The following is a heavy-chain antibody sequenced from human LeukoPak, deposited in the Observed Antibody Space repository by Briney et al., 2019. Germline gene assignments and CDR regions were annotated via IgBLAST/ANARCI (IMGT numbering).Heavy chain of an antibody. CDR3: ARLASNYHYYFDY. V-gene: IGHV4-38-2*02. CDR2: IYHSGST. D-gene: IGHD4-11*01. J-gene: IGHJ4*02. CDR1: GYSISSGYY. Sequence: KPSETLSLTCTVSGYSISSGYYWGWIRQPPGKGLEWIGSIYHSGSTYYNPSLKSRVTISVDTSKNQFSLKLSSVTAADTAVYYCARLASNYHYYFDYWGQGTLVTVSS.